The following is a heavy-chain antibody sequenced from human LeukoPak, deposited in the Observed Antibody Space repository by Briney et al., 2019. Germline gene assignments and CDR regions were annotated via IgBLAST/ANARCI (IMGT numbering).Heavy chain of an antibody. D-gene: IGHD5-18*01. V-gene: IGHV3-23*01. Sequence: GGSLRLSRVASGFTISSDAMTWVPQAPGKGLEWISGSYGSGTVYAESVRGRFTISRDDSKSTLYLQMNSLRAEDTAVYYCAKRRSRNTGPFESWGQGALVTVSP. CDR3: AKRRSRNTGPFES. CDR1: GFTISSDA. J-gene: IGHJ4*02. CDR2: SYGSGT.